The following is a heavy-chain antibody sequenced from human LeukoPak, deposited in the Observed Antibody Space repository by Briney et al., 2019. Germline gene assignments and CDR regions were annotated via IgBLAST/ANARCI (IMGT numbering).Heavy chain of an antibody. J-gene: IGHJ3*02. V-gene: IGHV3-48*01. CDR2: ISSSSSSI. D-gene: IGHD3-3*01. CDR1: GFIVSGDF. CDR3: ARDSSLFRSEGAFDI. Sequence: GSLRLSCAASGFIVSGDFMSWVRQAPGKGLEWISYISSSSSSIYYADSVKGRFTISRDNVKNSLYLQMNSLRAEDTAVYYCARDSSLFRSEGAFDIWGQGTMVTVSS.